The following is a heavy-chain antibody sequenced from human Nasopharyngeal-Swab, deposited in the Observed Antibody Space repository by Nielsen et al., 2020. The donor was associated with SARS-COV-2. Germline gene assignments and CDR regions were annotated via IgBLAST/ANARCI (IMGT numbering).Heavy chain of an antibody. CDR2: INPNSGGT. Sequence: SVTVSRMASGYTLTGYYMHWVRPAPGQGLEWMGWINPNSGGTNYAQKFQGRVTMTRDTSISTAYMEMSRLRSDDTAVYYCASSNLGYCSSTSCYHPPYYYGMDVWGQGTTVTVSS. CDR3: ASSNLGYCSSTSCYHPPYYYGMDV. D-gene: IGHD2-2*01. V-gene: IGHV1-2*02. J-gene: IGHJ6*02. CDR1: GYTLTGYY.